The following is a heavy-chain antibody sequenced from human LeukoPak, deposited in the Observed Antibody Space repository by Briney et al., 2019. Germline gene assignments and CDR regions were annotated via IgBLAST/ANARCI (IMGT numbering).Heavy chain of an antibody. CDR2: IYYSGRT. CDR1: GGSISSSSYN. CDR3: ARAAVTMIGYKAFDY. Sequence: SETLSLTCTVSGGSISSSSYNWGWIRQPPGKGLEWIGSIYYSGRTYYNPSLKSRVTISVDTSKNQFSLKLSSVTAADTAVYYCARAAVTMIGYKAFDYWGQGTLVTVSS. D-gene: IGHD3-22*01. V-gene: IGHV4-39*07. J-gene: IGHJ4*02.